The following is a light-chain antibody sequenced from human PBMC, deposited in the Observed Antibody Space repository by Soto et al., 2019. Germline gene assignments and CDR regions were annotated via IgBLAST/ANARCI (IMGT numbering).Light chain of an antibody. CDR1: QSVSSSY. Sequence: EIVLTQSPGTLSLSPGERATLSCRAIQSVSSSYLAWYQQKPAQAPRLLIYGASSRATGLPDRFSGSGSGTELTLNISRLEPEEFAVYYCQQYGCSPGTFGQGTKLQIK. CDR2: GAS. V-gene: IGKV3-20*01. CDR3: QQYGCSPGT. J-gene: IGKJ1*01.